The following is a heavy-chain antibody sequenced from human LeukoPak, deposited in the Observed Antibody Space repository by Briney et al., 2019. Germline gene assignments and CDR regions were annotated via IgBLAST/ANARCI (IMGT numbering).Heavy chain of an antibody. CDR1: GGSISGQY. J-gene: IGHJ4*02. D-gene: IGHD3-10*01. V-gene: IGHV4-59*11. CDR3: ARVSFHYHSGNYGWYFDS. CDR2: IYYTGIT. Sequence: SETLSLTCTVSGGSISGQYWSLIRQPPGKGLEWIGYIYYTGITKYNPSLKGRVTISVDTSKNQFSLRLTSVTAADTAVYYCARVSFHYHSGNYGWYFDSWGQGTLVTVSS.